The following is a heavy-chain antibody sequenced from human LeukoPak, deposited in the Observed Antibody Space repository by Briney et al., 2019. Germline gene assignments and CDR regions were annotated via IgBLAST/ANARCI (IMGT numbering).Heavy chain of an antibody. CDR1: GYTFTSYY. Sequence: ASVKVSCKASGYTFTSYYMHWVRQAPGQGLEWMGMIIPSRDSTNYAQSFQGRSTMTRDTSTSTVYIELSSLTSEDTAVYYCVVCMSDYSSGWPYLHFWGEGTLVSVPS. J-gene: IGHJ4*02. D-gene: IGHD6-19*01. CDR3: VVCMSDYSSGWPYLHF. V-gene: IGHV1-46*01. CDR2: IIPSRDST.